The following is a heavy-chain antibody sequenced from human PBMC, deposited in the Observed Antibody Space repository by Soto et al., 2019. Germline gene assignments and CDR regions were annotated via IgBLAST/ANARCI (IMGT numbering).Heavy chain of an antibody. CDR3: ARVQYKSAPGY. J-gene: IGHJ4*02. Sequence: TSETLSLTCTVSGGSISSSSYYWGWIRQHPGKGLEWIGYIYYSGSTYYNPSLKSRVTISVDTSKNQFSLKLSSVTAADTAVYYCARVQYKSAPGYWGQGTLVTVSS. V-gene: IGHV4-31*03. D-gene: IGHD1-20*01. CDR1: GGSISSSSYY. CDR2: IYYSGST.